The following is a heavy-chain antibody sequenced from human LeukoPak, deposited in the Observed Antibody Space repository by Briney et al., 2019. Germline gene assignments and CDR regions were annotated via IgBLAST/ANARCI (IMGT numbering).Heavy chain of an antibody. D-gene: IGHD2-2*01. CDR1: GYTFTGDY. CDR3: ARSYCIGTNCYSHLFDY. CDR2: INPNSGGA. V-gene: IGHV1-2*06. J-gene: IGHJ4*02. Sequence: ASVKVSCKASGYTFTGDYLHWVRQAPGQGLEWMGRINPNSGGANYAQNFQGRVTMTRDTSISTAHMELSRLRSADTAVYYCARSYCIGTNCYSHLFDYWGQGTLVTVSS.